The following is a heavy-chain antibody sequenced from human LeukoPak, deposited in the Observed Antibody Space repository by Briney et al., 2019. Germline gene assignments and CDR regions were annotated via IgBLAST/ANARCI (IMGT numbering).Heavy chain of an antibody. V-gene: IGHV3-30*18. J-gene: IGHJ4*02. CDR1: GFTFSGYG. CDR2: ISYDGNIK. CDR3: AKSAPGGYYLFDF. Sequence: GGSLRLPCAASGFTFSGYGMHWVRQAPGKGLEWVAIISYDGNIKYYADSVKGRFTISRDNSKSTLYLQMNSLRAEDTAVYYCAKSAPGGYYLFDFWGQGTLVTVSS. D-gene: IGHD1-26*01.